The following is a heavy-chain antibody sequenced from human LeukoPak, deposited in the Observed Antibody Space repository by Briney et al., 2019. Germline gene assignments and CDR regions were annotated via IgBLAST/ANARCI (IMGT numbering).Heavy chain of an antibody. D-gene: IGHD1-26*01. V-gene: IGHV1-8*02. CDR1: GYTFTGYY. Sequence: ASVKVSCKASGYTFTGYYMHWARQAPGQGLEWMGWMNPNSGNTGYAQKFQGRVAMTRNTSISTAYMELSSLRSEDTAVYYCARGRGGSYPTFDYWGQGTLVTVSS. CDR2: MNPNSGNT. J-gene: IGHJ4*02. CDR3: ARGRGGSYPTFDY.